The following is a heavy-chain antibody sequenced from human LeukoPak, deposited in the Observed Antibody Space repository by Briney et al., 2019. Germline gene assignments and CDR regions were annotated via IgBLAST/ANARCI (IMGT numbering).Heavy chain of an antibody. V-gene: IGHV5-51*01. CDR2: IYPGDSDT. J-gene: IGHJ3*02. D-gene: IGHD2-2*01. CDR1: GYSFTSYC. Sequence: GESLKISCKGSGYSFTSYCISWVRQMPGKGLEWMGIIYPGDSDTRYSPSFQGQVTISADKSISTAYLQWSSLNASDTAMYYCARGIVVVPAAHDAFDIWGQGTMVTVSS. CDR3: ARGIVVVPAAHDAFDI.